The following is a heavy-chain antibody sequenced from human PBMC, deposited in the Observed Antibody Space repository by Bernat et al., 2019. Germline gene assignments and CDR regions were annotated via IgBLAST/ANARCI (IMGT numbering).Heavy chain of an antibody. CDR3: ASGGYGDYEMAFDI. V-gene: IGHV3-48*03. CDR1: GFTFSSYE. J-gene: IGHJ3*02. CDR2: ISSSGSTI. Sequence: EVQLVESGGGLVQPGGSLRLSCAASGFTFSSYEMNWFRQAPGKGLEWVSYISSSGSTIYYADSVKGRFTISRDNAKNSLYLQMNSLRAEDTAVYYCASGGYGDYEMAFDIWGQGTMVTVSS. D-gene: IGHD4-17*01.